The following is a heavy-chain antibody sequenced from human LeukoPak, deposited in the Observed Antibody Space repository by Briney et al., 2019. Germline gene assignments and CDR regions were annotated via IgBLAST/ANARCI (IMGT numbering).Heavy chain of an antibody. CDR1: GYTLTELS. V-gene: IGHV1-24*01. CDR3: ATDRPPSGIAAAYY. Sequence: ASVNVSCKVSGYTLTELSMHWVRQAPGKGLEWMGGFDPEDGETIYAQKFQGRVTMTEDTSTDTAYMELSSLRSEDTAVYYCATDRPPSGIAAAYYWGQGTLVTVSS. J-gene: IGHJ4*02. CDR2: FDPEDGET. D-gene: IGHD6-13*01.